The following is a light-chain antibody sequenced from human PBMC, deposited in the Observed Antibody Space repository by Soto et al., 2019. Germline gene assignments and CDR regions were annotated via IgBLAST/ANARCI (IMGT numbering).Light chain of an antibody. CDR1: QTVGSN. Sequence: EIVMTQSPATLSLSPGERITISCRASQTVGSNLAWYQQKTGQAPRLLIYTKSSRATGVPDKLSGSGSGTEFTLTIDRLQSEDFVLYYCQKYNSWPRTFGQGTKVDIK. V-gene: IGKV3-15*01. CDR2: TKS. J-gene: IGKJ1*01. CDR3: QKYNSWPRT.